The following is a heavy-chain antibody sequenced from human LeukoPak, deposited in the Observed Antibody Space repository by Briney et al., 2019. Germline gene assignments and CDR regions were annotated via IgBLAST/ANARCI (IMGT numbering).Heavy chain of an antibody. CDR2: ISGSGGST. CDR3: AKDRYCSSTSCSPFDY. Sequence: GGPLRLSCAASGFTFSSYAMSWVRQAPGKGLEWVSAISGSGGSTYYADSVKGRFTISRDNSKNTLYLQMNSLRAEDTAVYYCAKDRYCSSTSCSPFDYWGQGTLVTVSS. V-gene: IGHV3-23*01. D-gene: IGHD2-2*01. J-gene: IGHJ4*02. CDR1: GFTFSSYA.